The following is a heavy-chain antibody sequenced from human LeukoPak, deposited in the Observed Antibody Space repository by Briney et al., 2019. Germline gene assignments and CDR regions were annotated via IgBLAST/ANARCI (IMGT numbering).Heavy chain of an antibody. CDR3: ARVGAAAGYTIEHFQH. D-gene: IGHD6-13*01. J-gene: IGHJ1*01. CDR2: IYYSGST. CDR1: GGSFSGYY. V-gene: IGHV4-34*01. Sequence: SETLSLTCAVYGGSFSGYYWSWIRQPPGKGLDWIGSIYYSGSTYYNPSLKSRVTISVDTSKNQFSLKLSSVTAADTAVYYCARVGAAAGYTIEHFQHWGQGTLVTVSS.